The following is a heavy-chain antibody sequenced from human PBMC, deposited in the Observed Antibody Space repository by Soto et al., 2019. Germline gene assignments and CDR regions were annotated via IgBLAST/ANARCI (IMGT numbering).Heavy chain of an antibody. D-gene: IGHD3-22*01. CDR1: GFSLSTSEVG. CDR2: IYWNDDK. CDR3: AHTLPHYPDGSGFYYRY. J-gene: IGHJ4*02. Sequence: SGPTLVNPTQTLTLTCTFSGFSLSTSEVGVGWIRQPPGKALEWRALIYWNDDKYYSPSLVSRLTIAKDTSKNQVVFTVTDMDPVHTATYSSAHTLPHYPDGSGFYYRYWGKLSLVTVSS. V-gene: IGHV2-5*01.